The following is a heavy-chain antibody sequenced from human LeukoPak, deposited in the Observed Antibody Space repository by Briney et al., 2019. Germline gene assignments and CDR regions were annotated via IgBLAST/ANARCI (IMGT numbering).Heavy chain of an antibody. V-gene: IGHV4-4*07. CDR1: GGSISSYY. D-gene: IGHD1-1*01. CDR3: ARDGNWYYFDY. CDR2: IYSSGST. Sequence: SETLSLTCTVSGGSISSYYWSWIRQPAGKGLEWIGHIYSSGSTNYNPSLKSRVTMSVDTSKNQLSLKLSSVTAADTAVYYCARDGNWYYFDYWGQGTVVTVSS. J-gene: IGHJ4*02.